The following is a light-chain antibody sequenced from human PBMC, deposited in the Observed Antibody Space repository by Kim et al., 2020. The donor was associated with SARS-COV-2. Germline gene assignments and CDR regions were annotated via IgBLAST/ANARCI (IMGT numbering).Light chain of an antibody. CDR2: AAS. CDR3: QQYYSYPLA. Sequence: ASTGDSVTIACRASQGISSYLAWYQQKPGKAPKLLIYAASTLQSGVPSRFSGSGSGTDFTLTISCLQSEDFATYYCQQYYSYPLAFGQGTRLEIK. CDR1: QGISSY. V-gene: IGKV1-8*01. J-gene: IGKJ5*01.